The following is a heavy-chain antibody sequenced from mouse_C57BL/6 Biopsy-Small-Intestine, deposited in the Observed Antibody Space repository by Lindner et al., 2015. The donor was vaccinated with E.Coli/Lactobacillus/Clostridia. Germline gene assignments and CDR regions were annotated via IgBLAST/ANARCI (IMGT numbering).Heavy chain of an antibody. D-gene: IGHD3-2*02. J-gene: IGHJ3*01. CDR2: ISPYTGIS. Sequence: VQLQESGPELVKPGASVKMACKASGYSLTGYYVHWVKQSHGNILDWIGYISPYTGISSYNQKFKGKATLTVDKSSRTAYMDLRSLTSEDSAVYYCARSVDSSGYVVNWGQGTLVTVSA. V-gene: IGHV1-31*01. CDR1: GYSLTGYY. CDR3: ARSVDSSGYVVN.